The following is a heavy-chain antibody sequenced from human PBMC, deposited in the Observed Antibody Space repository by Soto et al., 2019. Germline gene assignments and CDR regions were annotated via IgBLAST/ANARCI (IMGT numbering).Heavy chain of an antibody. CDR1: GFTFSSYW. J-gene: IGHJ4*02. V-gene: IGHV3-7*03. CDR2: IKQHGRET. CDR3: ARGTSHYNYVHVWY. Sequence: EVQLVESGGGLVQPGGSLRLSCAASGFTFSSYWMSWVRQAPGKALECGANIKQHGRETYYVDSVKGRFTISRDNANSALYLQMDSLGAEDTAVYYCARGTSHYNYVHVWYWGQGAHVIVSS. D-gene: IGHD3-16*01.